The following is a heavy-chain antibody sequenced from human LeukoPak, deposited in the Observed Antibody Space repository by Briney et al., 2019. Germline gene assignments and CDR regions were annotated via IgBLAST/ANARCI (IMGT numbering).Heavy chain of an antibody. J-gene: IGHJ4*02. Sequence: ASVKVSCKASGYTFTGYHIHWVRQAPGQGLEWMGRINPNSGDTNYAQKFQGRVTMTRDTSISTAYMELSRLRSDDTAVYYCTRDYCSSTSCLFDYWGQGTLVTVSS. CDR1: GYTFTGYH. CDR2: INPNSGDT. CDR3: TRDYCSSTSCLFDY. V-gene: IGHV1-2*06. D-gene: IGHD2-2*01.